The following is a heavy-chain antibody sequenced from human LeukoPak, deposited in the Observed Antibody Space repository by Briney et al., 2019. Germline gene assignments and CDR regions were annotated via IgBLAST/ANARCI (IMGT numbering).Heavy chain of an antibody. CDR1: GGSISSYY. CDR3: ARSPPYYYYMDV. Sequence: PSETLSLTCTVSGGSISSYYWSWIRQPPGKGLERIGYIYTSGSTNYNPSLKSRVTISVDTSKNQFSLKLSSVTAADTAVYYCARSPPYYYYMDVWGKGTTVTVSS. V-gene: IGHV4-4*09. CDR2: IYTSGST. J-gene: IGHJ6*03.